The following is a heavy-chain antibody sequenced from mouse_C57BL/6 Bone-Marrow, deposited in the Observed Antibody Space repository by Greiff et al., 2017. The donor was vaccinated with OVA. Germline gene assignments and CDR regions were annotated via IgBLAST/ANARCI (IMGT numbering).Heavy chain of an antibody. D-gene: IGHD2-10*01. CDR3: TAPTNIYAMDY. V-gene: IGHV14-4*01. Sequence: VQLQQSGAELVRPGASVKLSCTASGFTFTDDYMNWVKQRPGQGLEWIGRIDPENGGTEYDAKFQGKATITADTSSNTAYLQLSSRTSEDTAVYYCTAPTNIYAMDYWGQGTSVTVSS. CDR2: IDPENGGT. J-gene: IGHJ4*01. CDR1: GFTFTDDY.